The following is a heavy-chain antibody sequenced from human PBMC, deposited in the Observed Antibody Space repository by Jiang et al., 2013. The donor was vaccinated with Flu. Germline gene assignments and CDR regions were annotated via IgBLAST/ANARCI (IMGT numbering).Heavy chain of an antibody. CDR1: GDSLSASY. CDR2: IHISGST. Sequence: SGPGLVRPSETLSLTCSVSGDSLSASYWNWIRQSVAQRLEWIGRIHISGSTKYNPSLESRVAMSIDASKRQFSLTLTSVTAADTAVYFCARDVAADWFDSWGQGRLVIISS. V-gene: IGHV4-4*07. D-gene: IGHD2-21*01. J-gene: IGHJ5*01. CDR3: ARDVAADWFDS.